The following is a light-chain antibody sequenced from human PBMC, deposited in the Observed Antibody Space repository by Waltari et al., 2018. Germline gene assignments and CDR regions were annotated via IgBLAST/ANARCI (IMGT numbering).Light chain of an antibody. CDR2: DDS. CDR1: NVGSKS. CDR3: QVWDTSSDRVV. Sequence: SYVLTQPPSASVAPGKTARITCGGNNVGSKSAHWYQQKPGQAPLLVVYDDSARPSGIPDRFSASNSGNTATLTISRVENGDEADYYCQVWDTSSDRVVFGGGTKLTVL. J-gene: IGLJ2*01. V-gene: IGLV3-21*03.